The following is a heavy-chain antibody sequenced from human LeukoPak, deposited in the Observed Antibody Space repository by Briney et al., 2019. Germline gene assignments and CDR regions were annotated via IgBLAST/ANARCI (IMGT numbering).Heavy chain of an antibody. V-gene: IGHV4-4*07. CDR2: IYTSGST. CDR1: GGSISSYY. Sequence: SETPSLTCTVSGGSISSYYWSWIRQPAGKGLEWIGRIYTSGSTNYNPSLKSRVTMSVDTSKNQFSLKLSSVTAADTAVYYCARDRGVVVPAAVYDYWGQGTLVTVSS. D-gene: IGHD2-2*01. CDR3: ARDRGVVVPAAVYDY. J-gene: IGHJ4*02.